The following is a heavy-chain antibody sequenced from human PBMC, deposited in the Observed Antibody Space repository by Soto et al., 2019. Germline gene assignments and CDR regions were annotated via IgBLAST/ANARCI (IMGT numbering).Heavy chain of an antibody. Sequence: ASVKVSCMASGYTFTSYDMNWVRQATGQGLEWMGWMNPNSGNTGYAQKFQGRVTMTRYTSRSTAYMELSSLRSKNTAVYYSGRVFAGNWNDHQSGGAFDIWGQGTKVTVSS. CDR2: MNPNSGNT. D-gene: IGHD1-1*01. CDR1: GYTFTSYD. J-gene: IGHJ3*02. CDR3: GRVFAGNWNDHQSGGAFDI. V-gene: IGHV1-8*01.